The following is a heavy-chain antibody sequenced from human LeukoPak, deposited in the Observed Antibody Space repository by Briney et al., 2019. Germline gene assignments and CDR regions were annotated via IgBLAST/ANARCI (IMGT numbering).Heavy chain of an antibody. CDR1: GFTFSRYS. J-gene: IGHJ6*04. CDR2: ISSGSTYI. V-gene: IGHV3-21*01. Sequence: GGSLRLSCAASGFTFSRYSMEWVRQAPGKGLEWVSSISSGSTYIYYADSMKGRFTISRDNAKNSLYLQMNSLRAEDTAVYYCAELGITMIGGVWGKGTTVTISS. D-gene: IGHD3-10*02. CDR3: AELGITMIGGV.